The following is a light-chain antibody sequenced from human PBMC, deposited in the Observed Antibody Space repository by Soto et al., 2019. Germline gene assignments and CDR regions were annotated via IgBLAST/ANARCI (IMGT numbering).Light chain of an antibody. V-gene: IGKV2-28*01. CDR2: WSS. CDR1: QSLLHINGYNY. J-gene: IGKJ4*01. Sequence: DIVMTQSPLALPVTPGEPASISCRSSQSLLHINGYNYLDWYLQKPGHSPQLLIYWSSGRASGVPDRFSGSGSGTDFTLEISRVEAEDVGVYYCMQALQTPLTFGGGTRVEIK. CDR3: MQALQTPLT.